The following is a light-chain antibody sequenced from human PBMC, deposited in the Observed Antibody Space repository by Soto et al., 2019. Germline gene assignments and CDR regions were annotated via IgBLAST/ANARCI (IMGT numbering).Light chain of an antibody. CDR2: VNS. CDR3: QSYDSSLSAGV. J-gene: IGLJ3*02. Sequence: QLVLTQPPSVSGAPGQRVTVSCTGNSSNIGSVYDVHWYQQLSGSPPRLLISVNSNRPSGVPDRFSGSKSGASASLVIAGLQAEDEGNYYCQSYDSSLSAGVFGGGTKLTVL. V-gene: IGLV1-40*01. CDR1: SSNIGSVYD.